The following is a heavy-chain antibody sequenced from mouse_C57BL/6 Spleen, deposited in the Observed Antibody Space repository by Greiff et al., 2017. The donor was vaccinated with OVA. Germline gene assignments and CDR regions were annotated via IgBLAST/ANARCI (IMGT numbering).Heavy chain of an antibody. J-gene: IGHJ3*01. D-gene: IGHD3-2*02. CDR1: GYTFTSYW. Sequence: QLQQPGAELVKPGASVKLSCKASGYTFTSYWMQWVKQRPGQGLEWIGEIDPSDSYTNYNQKFKGKATLTVDTSSSTAYMQLSSLTSEDSAVYYCARQLSLGENWFAYWGQGTLVTVSA. CDR3: ARQLSLGENWFAY. V-gene: IGHV1-50*01. CDR2: IDPSDSYT.